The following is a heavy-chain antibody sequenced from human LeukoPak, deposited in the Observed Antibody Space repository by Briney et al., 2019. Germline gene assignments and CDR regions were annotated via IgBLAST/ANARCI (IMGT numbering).Heavy chain of an antibody. D-gene: IGHD2-21*01. Sequence: PSETLSLTCTVSGDSISTYYWGWVRQPPGKGLEWIGNINYIGSTNYNPSLKSRLTISVDTSKNQFSLKLSSVTAADTAVYYCARRDNWLDVWGQETTVTVSS. J-gene: IGHJ6*02. V-gene: IGHV4-59*08. CDR2: INYIGST. CDR3: ARRDNWLDV. CDR1: GDSISTYY.